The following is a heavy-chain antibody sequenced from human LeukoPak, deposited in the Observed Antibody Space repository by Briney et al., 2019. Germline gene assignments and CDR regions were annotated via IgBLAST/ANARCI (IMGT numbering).Heavy chain of an antibody. D-gene: IGHD4-23*01. CDR1: GFTFSNYP. V-gene: IGHV3-64*01. CDR3: ARDGGNSVYDY. CDR2: ISSNGGST. J-gene: IGHJ4*02. Sequence: PGGSLRLSCAASGFTFSNYPMHWVRQAPGKGLEYVSAISSNGGSTYYANSVKGRFTISRDNSKNTLYLQMGSLRAEDMAVYYCARDGGNSVYDYWGQGTLVTVSS.